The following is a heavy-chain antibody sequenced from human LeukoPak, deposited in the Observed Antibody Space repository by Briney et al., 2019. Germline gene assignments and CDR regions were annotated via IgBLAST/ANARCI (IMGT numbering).Heavy chain of an antibody. CDR3: ARGAIFGPIDY. Sequence: PSETLSLTCAVYGGSFSGYYWSWIRQPPGKGLEWIGEINHSGSTNYNPSLKSRVTISVDTSKNQFSLKLSSVTAADTAVYYCARGAIFGPIDYWGQGTLVTASS. J-gene: IGHJ4*02. V-gene: IGHV4-34*01. CDR1: GGSFSGYY. CDR2: INHSGST. D-gene: IGHD3-3*01.